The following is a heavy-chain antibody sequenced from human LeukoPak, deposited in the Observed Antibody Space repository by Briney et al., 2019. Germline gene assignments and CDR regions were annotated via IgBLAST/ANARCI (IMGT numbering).Heavy chain of an antibody. CDR1: GYTFTSYY. D-gene: IGHD3-10*01. J-gene: IGHJ4*02. Sequence: ASVKVSCKASGYTFTSYYMHWVRQAPGQGLEWMGIINPSGGSTSYAQKFQGRVTMTRDTSTSTVYMELSSLRSEDTAVYYCARDIQYYHGSGRLGENKIIDYWGQGTLVTVSS. CDR3: ARDIQYYHGSGRLGENKIIDY. V-gene: IGHV1-46*01. CDR2: INPSGGST.